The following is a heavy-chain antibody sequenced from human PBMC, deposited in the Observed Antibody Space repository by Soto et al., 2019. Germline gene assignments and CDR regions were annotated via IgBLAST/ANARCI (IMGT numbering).Heavy chain of an antibody. CDR3: AKVPQLITMVRGVIDY. Sequence: GGSLRLSCAASGFTFSSYAMSWVRQAPGKGLEWVSAISGSGGSTYYADSVKGRFTISRDNSKNTLYLQMNSLRAEDTAVYYCAKVPQLITMVRGVIDYWGQGTLVTVSS. CDR2: ISGSGGST. V-gene: IGHV3-23*01. J-gene: IGHJ4*02. D-gene: IGHD3-10*01. CDR1: GFTFSSYA.